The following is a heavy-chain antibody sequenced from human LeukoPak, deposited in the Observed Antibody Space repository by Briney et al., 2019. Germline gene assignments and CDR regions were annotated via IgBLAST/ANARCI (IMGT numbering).Heavy chain of an antibody. D-gene: IGHD4/OR15-4a*01. CDR2: IYGADTI. V-gene: IGHV3-66*01. J-gene: IGHJ4*02. CDR1: GFTFDSYS. CDR3: ARGARGAYFDY. Sequence: GGSLRLSCAVSGFTFDSYSMNWVRQAPGKGLEWVSCIYGADTIYYADFVKDRFTISRDSNRNILYLQMNSLRADDTAVYYCARGARGAYFDYWGQGTLVTVSS.